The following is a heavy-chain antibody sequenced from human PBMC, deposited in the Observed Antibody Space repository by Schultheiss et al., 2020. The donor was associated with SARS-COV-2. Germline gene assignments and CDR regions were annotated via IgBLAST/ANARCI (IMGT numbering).Heavy chain of an antibody. Sequence: GGSLRLSCAASGFTFSSYSMNWVRQAPGKGLEWVSTISGSGATTYYADSVKGRFTISRDNSKNSLYLQMNSLRAEDTAVYYCAREHTDIDYWGQGTLVTVSS. V-gene: IGHV3-23*01. CDR3: AREHTDIDY. CDR1: GFTFSSYS. CDR2: ISGSGATT. J-gene: IGHJ4*02.